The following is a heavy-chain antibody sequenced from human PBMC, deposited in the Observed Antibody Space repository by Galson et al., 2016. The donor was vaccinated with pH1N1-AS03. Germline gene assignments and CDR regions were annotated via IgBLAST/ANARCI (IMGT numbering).Heavy chain of an antibody. D-gene: IGHD7-27*01. V-gene: IGHV3-74*01. CDR1: GFTFSTYW. Sequence: SLRLSCATSGFTFSTYWMHWARQVPGKGLVWVSCITRDGSTTFYAESVKGRFTISRDNSKHTVYLQMNSLRVEDTAVYYCAREPWGSTQGGYWGQGALVTVSS. J-gene: IGHJ4*02. CDR2: ITRDGSTT. CDR3: AREPWGSTQGGY.